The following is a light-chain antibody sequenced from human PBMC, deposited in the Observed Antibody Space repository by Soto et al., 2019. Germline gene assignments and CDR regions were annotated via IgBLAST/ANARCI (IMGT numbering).Light chain of an antibody. J-gene: IGKJ5*01. Sequence: ENVLTQSPGTLSLSPGERATLSCRASQSVNSNYLAWYQQKRGQAPRLLIYGASNRATGIPARFSGSGSGTDFTLTISSLEPEDFAVYYCQQRSNWITFGQGTRLEIK. CDR1: QSVNSNY. V-gene: IGKV3D-20*02. CDR2: GAS. CDR3: QQRSNWIT.